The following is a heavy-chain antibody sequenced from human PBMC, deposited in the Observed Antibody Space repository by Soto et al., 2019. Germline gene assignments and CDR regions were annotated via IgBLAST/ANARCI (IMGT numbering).Heavy chain of an antibody. J-gene: IGHJ4*02. D-gene: IGHD2-15*01. Sequence: PGESLKISCAASGFTFSSYAMGWVRQGPGKGLEWVAVVSIGGSTHYADSVRGRFTISRDNSKNTLSLQMNSLTAEDTAVYFCAKRRGAGGHFDYWGQGALV. V-gene: IGHV3-23*01. CDR2: VSIGGST. CDR3: AKRRGAGGHFDY. CDR1: GFTFSSYA.